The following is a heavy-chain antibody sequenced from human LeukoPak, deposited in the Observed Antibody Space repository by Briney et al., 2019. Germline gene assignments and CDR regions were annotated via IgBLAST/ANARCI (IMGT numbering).Heavy chain of an antibody. V-gene: IGHV3-53*01. CDR1: GFTVNSNH. CDR2: ICSGGST. Sequence: TGGSLRLSCVASGFTVNSNHMSWVRQAPGKGLEWVSIICSGGSTYYADSVKGRFTISRDNSKNTLYLQMNNLRVEDTALYYCAKDGGGILDYWGQGTLVTVSS. J-gene: IGHJ4*02. D-gene: IGHD3-16*01. CDR3: AKDGGGILDY.